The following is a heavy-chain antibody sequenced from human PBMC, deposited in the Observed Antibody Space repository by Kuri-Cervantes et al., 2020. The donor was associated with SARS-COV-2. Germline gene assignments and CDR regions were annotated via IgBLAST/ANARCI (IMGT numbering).Heavy chain of an antibody. D-gene: IGHD3-10*01. CDR3: SGSSITPNYYSYGMDV. CDR1: GYTFTSYG. V-gene: IGHV1-18*04. Sequence: ASVTVSCKASGYTFTSYGISWVRQAPGQGLEWTGWISAYNGNTNYAQKLQGRVTMTTDTSTSTAYMELRSLRSADTAVYYCSGSSITPNYYSYGMDVWGQGTTVTVSS. CDR2: ISAYNGNT. J-gene: IGHJ6*02.